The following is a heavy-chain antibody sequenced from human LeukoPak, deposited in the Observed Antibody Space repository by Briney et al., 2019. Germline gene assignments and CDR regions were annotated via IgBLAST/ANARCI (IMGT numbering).Heavy chain of an antibody. V-gene: IGHV3-30*18. Sequence: PGGSLRLSCAASGFTFSSYGMHWVRQAPGKGLEWVAVISYDGSNKYYADSVKGRFTISRDNSKNTLYLQMNSLRAEDTAVYYCAKGEYPGLFDYWGQGTLVTVSS. CDR3: AKGEYPGLFDY. J-gene: IGHJ4*02. D-gene: IGHD2/OR15-2a*01. CDR2: ISYDGSNK. CDR1: GFTFSSYG.